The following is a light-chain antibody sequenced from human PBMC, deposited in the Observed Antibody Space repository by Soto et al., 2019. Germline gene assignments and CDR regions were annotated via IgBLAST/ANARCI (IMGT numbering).Light chain of an antibody. CDR1: SSDVGTYNR. J-gene: IGLJ1*01. V-gene: IGLV2-18*02. CDR2: EVS. Sequence: QSALTQTPSVSGSPGQSVTISCTGTSSDVGTYNRVSWYQQPPGTAPKLMIYEVSSRPSGVPDRFSGSKSGNTASLTISGLQAEDEADYYCTSYTSSSAYVFGTGTKLTVL. CDR3: TSYTSSSAYV.